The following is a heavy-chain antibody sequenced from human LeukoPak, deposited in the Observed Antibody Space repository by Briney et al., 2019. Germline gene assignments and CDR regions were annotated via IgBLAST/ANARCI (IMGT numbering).Heavy chain of an antibody. Sequence: PSETLSLTCTVSGGSISNYYWSWIRQPPGKGLEWIGYIYYSGSTNYNPSLKSRVTVSVDTSKNQFSLKLSSVTAADTAVYYCARDSGYYDSSGYFGPYFEYWGQGTLVTVSS. CDR2: IYYSGST. D-gene: IGHD3-22*01. CDR1: GGSISNYY. CDR3: ARDSGYYDSSGYFGPYFEY. J-gene: IGHJ4*02. V-gene: IGHV4-59*01.